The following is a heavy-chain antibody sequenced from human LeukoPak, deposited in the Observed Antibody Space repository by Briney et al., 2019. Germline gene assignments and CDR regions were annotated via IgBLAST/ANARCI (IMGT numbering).Heavy chain of an antibody. CDR1: GGSISSGSYY. V-gene: IGHV4-61*02. CDR3: ARDTVPNWSDP. Sequence: SETLSLTCTVSGGSISSGSYYWSWIRQPAGKGLEWIGRIYTSGSTNYNPSLKSRVTISVDTSKNQFSLKLSSVTAADTAVYYCARDTVPNWSDPWGQGTLVTVSS. D-gene: IGHD4-11*01. CDR2: IYTSGST. J-gene: IGHJ5*02.